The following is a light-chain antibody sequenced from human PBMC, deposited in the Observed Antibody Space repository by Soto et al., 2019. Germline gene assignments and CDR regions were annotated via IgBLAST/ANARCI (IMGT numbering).Light chain of an antibody. Sequence: HLVLTQSPPASASLGASVKLTCTLSRGYSSYAIAWHQQQPEKGPRFLMKVNSDGSHIKGDGIPDRFSGSSSGAERHLSISGLQSEDEADYYCQTWGTGPLVFGGGTKVTVL. CDR1: RGYSSYA. CDR2: VNSDGSH. J-gene: IGLJ2*01. CDR3: QTWGTGPLV. V-gene: IGLV4-69*01.